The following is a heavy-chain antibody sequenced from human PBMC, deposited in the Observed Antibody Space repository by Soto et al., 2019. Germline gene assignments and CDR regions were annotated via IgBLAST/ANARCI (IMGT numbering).Heavy chain of an antibody. J-gene: IGHJ4*02. D-gene: IGHD1-26*01. Sequence: GGSLRLSCAASGFTFSSYSMNWVRQAPGKGLEWVSYISSSSSTIYYADSVKGRFTISRDNAKNSLYLQMNSLRAEDTAVYYCARDVGVLNFDYWGQGTLVTVSS. V-gene: IGHV3-48*01. CDR3: ARDVGVLNFDY. CDR1: GFTFSSYS. CDR2: ISSSSSTI.